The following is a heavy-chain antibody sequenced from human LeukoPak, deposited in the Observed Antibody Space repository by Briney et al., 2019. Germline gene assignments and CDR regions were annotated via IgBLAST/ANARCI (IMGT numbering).Heavy chain of an antibody. CDR2: IKQDGSEK. CDR3: ARVTTVVTLNNWFDP. Sequence: PGGSLRLSCAASGFTFSSYWMSWVRQAPGKGLEWVANIKQDGSEKHYVDSVKGRFTISRDNAKNSLYLQMNSLRAEDTAVYYCARVTTVVTLNNWFDPWGQGTLVTVSS. J-gene: IGHJ5*02. CDR1: GFTFSSYW. D-gene: IGHD3-22*01. V-gene: IGHV3-7*04.